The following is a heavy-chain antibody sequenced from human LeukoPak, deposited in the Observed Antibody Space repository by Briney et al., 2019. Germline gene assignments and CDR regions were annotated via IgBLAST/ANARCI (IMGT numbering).Heavy chain of an antibody. V-gene: IGHV1-3*01. CDR1: GYIFTKYV. Sequence: ASVKVSCKASGYIFTKYVVHWVRQAPGQRPEWMGWIKAGNGDTKYSQNFQDRLTITRDASASTVYMELSSLTSEDTALYYCARDDCGDTCYPGGYWGQGTLVTVSS. CDR3: ARDDCGDTCYPGGY. J-gene: IGHJ4*02. CDR2: IKAGNGDT. D-gene: IGHD2-21*01.